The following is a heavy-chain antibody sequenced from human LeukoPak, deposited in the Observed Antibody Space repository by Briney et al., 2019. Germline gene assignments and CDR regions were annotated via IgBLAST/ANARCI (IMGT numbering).Heavy chain of an antibody. CDR1: GGSISSGGYY. J-gene: IGHJ6*02. Sequence: SETLSLTCTVSGGSISSGGYYWSWIRQHPGKGLEWIGYIYYSGSTYYNPSLKSRVTISVDTSKNQFSLKLSSVTAADTAVYYCAVASYYYDSSGYYRKYHYYYYGMDVWGQGTTVTVSS. D-gene: IGHD3-22*01. CDR2: IYYSGST. CDR3: AVASYYYDSSGYYRKYHYYYYGMDV. V-gene: IGHV4-31*03.